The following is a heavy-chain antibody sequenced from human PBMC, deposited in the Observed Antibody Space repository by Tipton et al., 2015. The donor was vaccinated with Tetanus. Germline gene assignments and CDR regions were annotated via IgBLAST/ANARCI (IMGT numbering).Heavy chain of an antibody. Sequence: SLRLSCAASGFTVSSNYMNWVRQAPGKGLEWASVIYSGGSTYYADSVKGRFTISRDNSKNTLYLQMNSLRAEDTAVYYCARENGGYDYYYYYGMDVWGQGTTVTVSS. J-gene: IGHJ6*02. CDR2: IYSGGST. D-gene: IGHD5-12*01. CDR1: GFTVSSNY. CDR3: ARENGGYDYYYYYGMDV. V-gene: IGHV3-66*01.